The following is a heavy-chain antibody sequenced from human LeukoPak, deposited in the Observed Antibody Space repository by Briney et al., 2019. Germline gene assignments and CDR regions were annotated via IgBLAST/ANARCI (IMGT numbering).Heavy chain of an antibody. CDR3: AKQIWKGWFDP. Sequence: GGSLRLSCVASGFPFSSYWMTWVRQAPRKGLEWVAVISYGGSNKYYADSVKGRFTISRDNSKNTLYLQMSSLRAEDTAVYYCAKQIWKGWFDPWGQGTLVTVSS. V-gene: IGHV3-30*18. D-gene: IGHD1-1*01. CDR1: GFPFSSYW. CDR2: ISYGGSNK. J-gene: IGHJ5*02.